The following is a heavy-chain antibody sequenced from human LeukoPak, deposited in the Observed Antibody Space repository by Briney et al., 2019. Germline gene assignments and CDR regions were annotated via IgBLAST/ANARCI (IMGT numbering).Heavy chain of an antibody. Sequence: ASVKVSCKVSGYTLTELSMHWARQAPGKGLEWMGGFDPEDGETIYAQKFQGRVTMTTDTSTSTAYMELRSLRSDDTAVYYCARRGLTNEDTYCNSTGCYIASGDWFDPWGQGTLVTVSS. D-gene: IGHD2-2*02. CDR3: ARRGLTNEDTYCNSTGCYIASGDWFDP. CDR1: GYTLTELS. J-gene: IGHJ5*02. V-gene: IGHV1-24*01. CDR2: FDPEDGET.